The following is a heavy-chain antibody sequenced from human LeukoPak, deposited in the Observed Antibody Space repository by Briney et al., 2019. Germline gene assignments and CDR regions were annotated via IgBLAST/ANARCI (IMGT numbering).Heavy chain of an antibody. CDR3: ARYSGAWSNYFDH. V-gene: IGHV4-39*01. CDR1: GYSTSSSRYY. Sequence: SETLSLTCTVSGYSTSSSRYYWGWIRQPPGKGLEWIGIIYYSGTTYYDPSLKSRVTISIDTSRNQFSLKLSSVSAADTAVYYCARYSGAWSNYFDHWGQGTLVTVSS. D-gene: IGHD5-12*01. J-gene: IGHJ4*02. CDR2: IYYSGTT.